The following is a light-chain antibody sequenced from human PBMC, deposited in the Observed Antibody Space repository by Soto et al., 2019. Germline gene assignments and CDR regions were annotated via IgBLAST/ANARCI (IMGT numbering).Light chain of an antibody. CDR1: QTIMTY. CDR2: AAS. V-gene: IGKV1-39*01. J-gene: IGKJ1*01. Sequence: DIQMTQSPSALSASVGDEVTIICLAGQTIMTYLNWNQLKPGKHPRLLIYAASSLQSGVPSRFSGSGSGTDFTLTISSLQPEDCATYYCQHYNSYSEAFVQGTKVDVK. CDR3: QHYNSYSEA.